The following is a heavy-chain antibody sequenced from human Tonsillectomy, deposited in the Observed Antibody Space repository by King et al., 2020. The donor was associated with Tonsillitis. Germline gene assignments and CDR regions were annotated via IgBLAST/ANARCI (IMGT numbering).Heavy chain of an antibody. CDR1: GGSFSGYY. V-gene: IGHV4-34*01. Sequence: VQLQQWGAGLLKPSETLSLTCAVYGGSFSGYYWTWIRQPPGKGLEWIGGINHSGSTNYNPSLKSRVTVSVDTSRKQFSLNLSSVTAADTAVYYCARDGSWNYGDWGQGTLVTVSS. D-gene: IGHD1-7*01. J-gene: IGHJ4*02. CDR2: INHSGST. CDR3: ARDGSWNYGD.